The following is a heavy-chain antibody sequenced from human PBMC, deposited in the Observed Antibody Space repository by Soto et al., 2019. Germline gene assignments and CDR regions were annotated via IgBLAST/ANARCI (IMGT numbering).Heavy chain of an antibody. Sequence: EVQLIESGGGLVQPGGSLRLSCAASGFTFTKPWMHWVRQTPGKGLEWVSRVNTDGSDTIYADSVKGRFTISRDNAKNTLYLQMNSLTAADTAMYYCARDQSVSGPTNFHYWGQGALVTVSS. V-gene: IGHV3-74*01. CDR2: VNTDGSDT. D-gene: IGHD6-19*01. CDR3: ARDQSVSGPTNFHY. CDR1: GFTFTKPW. J-gene: IGHJ4*02.